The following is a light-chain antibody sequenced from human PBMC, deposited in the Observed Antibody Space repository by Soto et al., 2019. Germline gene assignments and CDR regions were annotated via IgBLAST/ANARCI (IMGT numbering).Light chain of an antibody. V-gene: IGKV3-15*01. CDR1: KRFPTR. CDR2: SAS. CDR3: QQGHNWPLT. Sequence: EIVMTQSPATLSVSPGERATFSSRPTKRFPTRLAWYQQKPGQPPRLLIYSASTRATGVPARFTGSGSGSEFTLTISGLQSEDFAVYYCQQGHNWPLTFGQGTRLEI. J-gene: IGKJ2*01.